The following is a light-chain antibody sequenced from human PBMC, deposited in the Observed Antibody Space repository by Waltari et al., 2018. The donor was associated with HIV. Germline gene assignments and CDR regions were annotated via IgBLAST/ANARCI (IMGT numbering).Light chain of an antibody. J-gene: IGLJ2*01. V-gene: IGLV1-44*01. Sequence: QSALTQPPSTSGTPGQTVTIPCSGSSSNIGRDTVNWYQQLPGTAPKLLIYSNNQRPSGVPDRFSGSKSGTSASLAISGLQSEDEADYYCAAWDDSLNVVFGGGTKLTVL. CDR1: SSNIGRDT. CDR3: AAWDDSLNVV. CDR2: SNN.